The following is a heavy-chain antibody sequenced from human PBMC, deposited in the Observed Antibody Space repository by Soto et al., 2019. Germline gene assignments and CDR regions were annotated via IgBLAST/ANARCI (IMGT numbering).Heavy chain of an antibody. CDR1: GGSISSYY. J-gene: IGHJ5*02. V-gene: IGHV4-59*01. CDR2: IYYSGST. D-gene: IGHD3-10*01. Sequence: PSETPYLTCTVSGGSISSYYWSWIRQPPGKGLEWIGYIYYSGSTNYNPSLKSRVTISVDTSKNQFSLKLSSVTAADTAVYYCARDLGMVRGVIKHNWFDPWGQGTLVTVSS. CDR3: ARDLGMVRGVIKHNWFDP.